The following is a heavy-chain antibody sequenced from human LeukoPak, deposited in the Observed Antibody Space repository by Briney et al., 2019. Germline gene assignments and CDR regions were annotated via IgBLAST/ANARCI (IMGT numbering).Heavy chain of an antibody. Sequence: PSETLSLTCAVYGGSFSGYYWSWIRQPPGKGLEWIGEINHSGSTNYNPSLKSRVTISVDTSKSQYSLNLNSVTAADTAVYYCARDRGPKIRDSGYDYFDHWGQGLLVTVSS. D-gene: IGHD5-12*01. J-gene: IGHJ4*02. CDR3: ARDRGPKIRDSGYDYFDH. V-gene: IGHV4-34*01. CDR2: INHSGST. CDR1: GGSFSGYY.